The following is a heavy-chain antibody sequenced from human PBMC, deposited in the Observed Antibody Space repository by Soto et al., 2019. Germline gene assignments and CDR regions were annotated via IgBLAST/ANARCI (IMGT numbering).Heavy chain of an antibody. Sequence: PGGSLRLSCAASGFTFSSYGMHWVRQAPGKGLEWVAVIWYDGSNKYYADSVKGRFTISRDNSKNTLYLQMNSLRAEDTAVYYCARDDSGYDPGLNFDYWGQGTLVTVSS. D-gene: IGHD5-12*01. J-gene: IGHJ4*02. V-gene: IGHV3-33*01. CDR3: ARDDSGYDPGLNFDY. CDR1: GFTFSSYG. CDR2: IWYDGSNK.